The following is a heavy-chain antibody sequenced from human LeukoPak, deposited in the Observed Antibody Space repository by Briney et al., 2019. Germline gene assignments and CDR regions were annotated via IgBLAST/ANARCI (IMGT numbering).Heavy chain of an antibody. J-gene: IGHJ5*02. D-gene: IGHD3-3*01. V-gene: IGHV4-30-4*01. CDR3: ARAFYDFWSGSIDGYFDP. Sequence: PSETLSLTCTVSGGSISSGDYYWGWIRQPPGKGLEWIGYFYYSGSTYYNPSLKSRVTISVDTSKNQFSPKLTSVTAADTAVYYCARAFYDFWSGSIDGYFDPWGQGTLVTVSS. CDR2: FYYSGST. CDR1: GGSISSGDYY.